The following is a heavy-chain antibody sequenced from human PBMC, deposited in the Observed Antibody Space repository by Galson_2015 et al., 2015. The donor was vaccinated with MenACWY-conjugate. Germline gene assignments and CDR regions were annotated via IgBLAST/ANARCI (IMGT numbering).Heavy chain of an antibody. CDR2: ISSGRTYT. J-gene: IGHJ6*03. Sequence: SLRLSCAASGFTFSTYTMNCVRQAPGKGLEWVSSISSGRTYTYYADSVKGRFTISRDNGQNSVYLQLNSLRAEDTAVYFCARDVPRKRFTVVTELSDYHFYYMDVWGKGTTVTVSS. CDR3: ARDVPRKRFTVVTELSDYHFYYMDV. D-gene: IGHD3-22*01. CDR1: GFTFSTYT. V-gene: IGHV3-21*06.